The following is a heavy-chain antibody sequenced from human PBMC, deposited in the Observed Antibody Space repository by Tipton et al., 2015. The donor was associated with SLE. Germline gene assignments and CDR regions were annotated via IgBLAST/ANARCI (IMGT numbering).Heavy chain of an antibody. CDR2: ISGSGGST. J-gene: IGHJ1*01. CDR3: AKEGNYYDSSDYYLAEYFQH. D-gene: IGHD3-22*01. V-gene: IGHV3-23*01. CDR1: GFTFSSYA. Sequence: SLRLSCAASGFTFSSYAMSWVRQAPGKGLEWVSTISGSGGSTYYADSVKGRFTISRDNSKNTLYLQMNSLRAEDTAVYYCAKEGNYYDSSDYYLAEYFQHWGQGTLVTVSS.